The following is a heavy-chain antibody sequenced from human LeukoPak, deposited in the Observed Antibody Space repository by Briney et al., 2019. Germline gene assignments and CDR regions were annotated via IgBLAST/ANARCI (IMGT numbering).Heavy chain of an antibody. D-gene: IGHD4-17*01. J-gene: IGHJ4*02. CDR2: IIPILGIA. CDR3: ARDGDYVGY. Sequence: ASVKVSCKASGGTFSSYAISWVRQAPGQGLEWMGRIIPILGIANYAQEFQGRVTITADKSTSTAYMELSSLRSEDTAVYYCARDGDYVGYWGQGTLVTVSS. V-gene: IGHV1-69*04. CDR1: GGTFSSYA.